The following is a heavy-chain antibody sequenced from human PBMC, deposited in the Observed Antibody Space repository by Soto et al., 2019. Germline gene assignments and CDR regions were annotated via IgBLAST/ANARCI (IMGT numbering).Heavy chain of an antibody. CDR3: AKYDVLTGYGD. CDR1: GFTFTSYA. V-gene: IGHV3-23*01. Sequence: EVHLLESGGGLVQPGGSVRLSCAASGFTFTSYAMIWVRQAPGKGLEWVSGISGTGGNTYYADSVKGRFTISRDKSTSTLFLQMSSLRAEDTAVYYCAKYDVLTGYGDWGQGTLVTVSS. CDR2: ISGTGGNT. J-gene: IGHJ4*02. D-gene: IGHD3-9*01.